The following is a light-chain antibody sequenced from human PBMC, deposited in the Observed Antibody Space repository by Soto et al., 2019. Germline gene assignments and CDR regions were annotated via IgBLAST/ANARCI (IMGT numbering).Light chain of an antibody. CDR2: GAS. J-gene: IGKJ5*01. CDR1: QSVSSSY. Sequence: EIVLTQSPGTLSLSPGERATLSCRASQSVSSSYLAWYQQKPGQAPRLLIYGASNRATGIPARFSGSGSGTDFTLTISSLEPEDFAVYYCQQRSNGITFGQGTRLEI. V-gene: IGKV3D-20*02. CDR3: QQRSNGIT.